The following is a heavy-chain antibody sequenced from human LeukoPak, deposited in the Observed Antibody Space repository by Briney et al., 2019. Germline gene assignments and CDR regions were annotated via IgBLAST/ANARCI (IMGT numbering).Heavy chain of an antibody. CDR1: GYTFTGYY. V-gene: IGHV1-2*02. CDR3: ARDGVLVGSTVLNY. CDR2: VNPKSGDT. D-gene: IGHD1-26*01. J-gene: IGHJ4*01. Sequence: ASVKVSCKASGYTFTGYYMHWVRQAPGQGLEWMGWVNPKSGDTKYAQKFQDRISMTRDTSISTAYMEVNRLTSDDSAVYYCARDGVLVGSTVLNYWGQGTLVTVAP.